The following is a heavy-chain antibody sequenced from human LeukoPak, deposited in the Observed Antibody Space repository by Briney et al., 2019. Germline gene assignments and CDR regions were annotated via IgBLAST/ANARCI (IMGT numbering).Heavy chain of an antibody. D-gene: IGHD3-22*01. CDR3: ASLDYHDSSGYYPFDY. V-gene: IGHV4-38-2*02. Sequence: SETLSLTCTVSGYSISSGYYWGWIRQPPGKGLEWIGSIYHSGSTYYNPSLKSRVTISVDTSKNQFSLKLSSVTAADTAVYYCASLDYHDSSGYYPFDYWGQGTLVTVSS. CDR1: GYSISSGYY. J-gene: IGHJ4*02. CDR2: IYHSGST.